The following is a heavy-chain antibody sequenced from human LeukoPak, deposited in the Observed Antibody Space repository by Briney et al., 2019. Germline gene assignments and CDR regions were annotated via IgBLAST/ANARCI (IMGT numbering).Heavy chain of an antibody. Sequence: PSETLSLTCAVSGGSISSNYGFWDWIRQPPGKGLVWIGSVYYSGNTYYNPSLKSRVTISVDTSKNQCSLKLTSLTAADTAVYYCARRRRAGWYFDLWGRGTLVTVSS. J-gene: IGHJ2*01. CDR2: VYYSGNT. V-gene: IGHV4-39*01. CDR1: GGSISSNYGF. CDR3: ARRRRAGWYFDL.